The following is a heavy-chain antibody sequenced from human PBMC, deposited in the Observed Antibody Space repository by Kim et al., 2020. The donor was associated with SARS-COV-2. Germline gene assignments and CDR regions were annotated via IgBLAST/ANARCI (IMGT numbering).Heavy chain of an antibody. CDR3: AKDNPILTDYDAFEI. D-gene: IGHD3-9*01. Sequence: DSVKCRFTISKDNSKNARYLQMNSLRVEDTAVYYCAKDNPILTDYDAFEIWGQGTRVTVSS. V-gene: IGHV3-23*01. J-gene: IGHJ3*02.